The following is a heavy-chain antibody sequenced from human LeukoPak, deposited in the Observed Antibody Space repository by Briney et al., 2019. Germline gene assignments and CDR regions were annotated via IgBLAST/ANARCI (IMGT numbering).Heavy chain of an antibody. Sequence: GGSLRLSCAASGFTFSSYSMNWDRQAPGKGLEWVSSISSSSSYIYYADSVKGRFTISRDNAKNSLYLQMNSLRAEDTAVYYCARVGQRWLQFDYYYMDVWGKGTTVTVSS. CDR2: ISSSSSYI. CDR1: GFTFSSYS. D-gene: IGHD5-24*01. J-gene: IGHJ6*03. V-gene: IGHV3-21*01. CDR3: ARVGQRWLQFDYYYMDV.